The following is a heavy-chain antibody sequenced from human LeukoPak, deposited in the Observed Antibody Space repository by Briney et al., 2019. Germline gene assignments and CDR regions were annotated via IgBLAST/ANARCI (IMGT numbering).Heavy chain of an antibody. J-gene: IGHJ4*02. D-gene: IGHD5-24*01. V-gene: IGHV3-20*04. Sequence: GGSLRLSCAASGFTFDDYGMSWVRQAPGKGLEWVFGINWNGGSTGYADSVKGRFTISRDNAKNSLYLQMNSLRAEDTALYYCARDDYNYFAWDWGQGTLVTVSS. CDR3: ARDDYNYFAWD. CDR2: INWNGGST. CDR1: GFTFDDYG.